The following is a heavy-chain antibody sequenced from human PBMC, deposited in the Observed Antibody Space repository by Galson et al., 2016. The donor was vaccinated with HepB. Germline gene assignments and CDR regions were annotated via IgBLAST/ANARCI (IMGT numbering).Heavy chain of an antibody. V-gene: IGHV3-23*01. Sequence: SLRLSCAASGFIFNSHAMNWVRQAPGKGLEWVSGINAGGNNRYYSDSVKGRFAISRDNSKNTLYLQLDNLRGEDTAVYYCVKYVGLCGFDYCGQGTLVIVSS. J-gene: IGHJ4*02. CDR3: VKYVGLCGFDY. D-gene: IGHD1-26*01. CDR2: INAGGNNR. CDR1: GFIFNSHA.